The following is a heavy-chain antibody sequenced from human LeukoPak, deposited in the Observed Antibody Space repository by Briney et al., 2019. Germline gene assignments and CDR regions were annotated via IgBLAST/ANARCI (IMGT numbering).Heavy chain of an antibody. CDR1: GGSISSGGYS. CDR3: ARADISYGYYFDY. D-gene: IGHD5-18*01. CDR2: IFHSGST. V-gene: IGHV4-30-2*01. J-gene: IGHJ4*02. Sequence: SETLSLTCAVSGGSISSGGYSWSWIRQPPGEGLEWIGYIFHSGSTYYNPSLKSRVTISVDRSKNQFSLKLSSVTAADTAVYYCARADISYGYYFDYWGQGTLVTVSS.